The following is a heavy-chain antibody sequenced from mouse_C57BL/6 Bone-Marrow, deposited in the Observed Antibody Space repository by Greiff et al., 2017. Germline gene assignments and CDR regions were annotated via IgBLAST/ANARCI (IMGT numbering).Heavy chain of an antibody. D-gene: IGHD1-1*01. V-gene: IGHV1-63*01. CDR1: GYTFTNYW. Sequence: VQLVESGAELVRPGTSVKMSCKASGYTFTNYWIGWAKQRPGHGLEWIGDIYPGGGYTNYNEKFKGKATLTADKSSSTAYMQFSSLTSEDSAIYYCAIYYGSSSFAYWGQGTLVTVSA. J-gene: IGHJ3*01. CDR2: IYPGGGYT. CDR3: AIYYGSSSFAY.